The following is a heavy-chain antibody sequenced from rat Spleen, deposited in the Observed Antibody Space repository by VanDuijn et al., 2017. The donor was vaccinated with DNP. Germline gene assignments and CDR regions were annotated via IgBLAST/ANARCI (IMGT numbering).Heavy chain of an antibody. CDR3: VKDSTYYFDY. V-gene: IGHV5-58*01. Sequence: EVQLVETGGGLVQPGRSLKLSCVASGFTFNNYWMTWIRQVPGKGLEWVASITSSGGSTYYPDSVKGRFTISRDNAESTGYLLMNSLRSEDTATYYCVKDSTYYFDYWGQGVMVTVSS. CDR1: GFTFNNYW. J-gene: IGHJ2*01. CDR2: ITSSGGST.